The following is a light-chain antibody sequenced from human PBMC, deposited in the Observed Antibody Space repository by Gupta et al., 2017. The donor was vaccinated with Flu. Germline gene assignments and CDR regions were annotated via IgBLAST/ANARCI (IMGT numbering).Light chain of an antibody. V-gene: IGLV1-40*01. CDR2: NNN. Sequence: ISCTGSRSNIGAGYDVHWYQHLPGTAPKLLIYNNNKRPSGVPDRFSGSKSHSSASLAITGLQAEDESDYYCQSYDSSLSGSWVFGGGTKLTVL. CDR1: RSNIGAGYD. J-gene: IGLJ3*02. CDR3: QSYDSSLSGSWV.